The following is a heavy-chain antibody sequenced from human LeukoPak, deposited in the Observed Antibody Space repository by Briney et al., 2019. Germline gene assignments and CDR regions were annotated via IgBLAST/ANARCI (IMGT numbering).Heavy chain of an antibody. D-gene: IGHD3-10*01. Sequence: SETLSLTCTVSGGSISSYYWSWIRQPPGKGLEWIGYIYYSTITNYNPSLKSRVTISVDTSKNQFSLKLSSVTAADTAVYYCARQYPITMVRGVIMTPDAFDIWGQGTVVTVSS. CDR3: ARQYPITMVRGVIMTPDAFDI. J-gene: IGHJ3*02. V-gene: IGHV4-59*08. CDR1: GGSISSYY. CDR2: IYYSTIT.